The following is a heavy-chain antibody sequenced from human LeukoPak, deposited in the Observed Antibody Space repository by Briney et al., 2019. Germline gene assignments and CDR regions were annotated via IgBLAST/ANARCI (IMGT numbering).Heavy chain of an antibody. J-gene: IGHJ4*02. CDR3: ARTSNWAFDY. CDR2: TKFRSKWYH. CDR1: GDRVSSNSVS. D-gene: IGHD7-27*01. Sequence: SQTLSLTCAISGDRVSSNSVSWHWIRQSPSRGLEWLGRTKFRSKWYHDYAVSVKSRLTVNPDTSTNQFSLQLNSVTPDDTAVYYCARTSNWAFDYWGQGTLVTVSS. V-gene: IGHV6-1*01.